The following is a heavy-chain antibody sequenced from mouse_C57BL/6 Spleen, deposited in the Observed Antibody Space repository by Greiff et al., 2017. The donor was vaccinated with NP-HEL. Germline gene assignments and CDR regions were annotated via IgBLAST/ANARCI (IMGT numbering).Heavy chain of an antibody. CDR2: IGSGGST. Sequence: VQLQQSGPGLVQPSQSLSITCTVSGFSLTSYGVHWVRQSPGKGLEWLGVIGSGGSTDYNAAFISRLSISKDTSKSQVVFKMNSLQAEDTAIYYCARNLLRYFDYWSQGTTLTASS. CDR3: ARNLLRYFDY. V-gene: IGHV2-2*01. J-gene: IGHJ2*01. D-gene: IGHD1-1*01. CDR1: GFSLTSYG.